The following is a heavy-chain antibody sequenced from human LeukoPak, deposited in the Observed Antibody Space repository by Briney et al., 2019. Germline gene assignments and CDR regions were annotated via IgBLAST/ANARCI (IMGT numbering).Heavy chain of an antibody. CDR2: INSDGSST. Sequence: QPGGSLRLSCAASGFTFNTYWMHWVRQAPGKGLVWVSRINSDGSSTNYADSVKGRLTISRDNAKNTLFLQMNSLRAEDTAVYYCARDYGYASDIWGQGTMVTVSS. CDR1: GFTFNTYW. CDR3: ARDYGYASDI. J-gene: IGHJ3*02. V-gene: IGHV3-74*01. D-gene: IGHD3-16*01.